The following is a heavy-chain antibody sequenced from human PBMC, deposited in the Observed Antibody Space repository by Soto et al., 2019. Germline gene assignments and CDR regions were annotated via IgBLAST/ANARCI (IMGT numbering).Heavy chain of an antibody. CDR1: GGTFSSYA. CDR3: ARACSTSCYTRPGSYYYYGMDV. V-gene: IGHV1-69*06. CDR2: IIPIFGTA. J-gene: IGHJ6*02. Sequence: QVQLVQSGAEVKKPGSSVKVSCKASGGTFSSYAISWVRQAPGQGLEWMGGIIPIFGTANYAQKFQGRVTSTADKSTSTAYMELSSLRSEDTAVYYCARACSTSCYTRPGSYYYYGMDVWGQGTTVTVSS. D-gene: IGHD2-2*02.